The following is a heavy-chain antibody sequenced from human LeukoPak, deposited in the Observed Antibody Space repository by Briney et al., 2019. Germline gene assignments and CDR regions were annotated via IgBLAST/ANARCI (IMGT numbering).Heavy chain of an antibody. V-gene: IGHV4-61*02. J-gene: IGHJ3*02. CDR2: IYTSGST. CDR3: ARDRDIGVVPSGAFDI. CDR1: GGSISSGSYY. Sequence: SQTLSLTCTVSGGSISSGSYYWSWIRQPAGKGLEWIGRIYTSGSTNYNPSLKSRVTISVDTSKNQFSLKLSSVTAADTAVYYCARDRDIGVVPSGAFDIWGQGTMVTVSS. D-gene: IGHD2-2*01.